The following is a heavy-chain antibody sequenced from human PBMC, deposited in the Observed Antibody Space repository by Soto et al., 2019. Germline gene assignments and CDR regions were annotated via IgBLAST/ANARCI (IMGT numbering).Heavy chain of an antibody. CDR3: AREWSNYEVLGWFDP. CDR2: ISSSSSYI. J-gene: IGHJ5*02. V-gene: IGHV3-21*01. CDR1: GFTFSSYS. D-gene: IGHD4-4*01. Sequence: GGSLRLSCAASGFTFSSYSMNWVRQAPGKGLEWVSSISSSSSYIYYADSVMGRFTISRDNAKNSLYLQMNSLRAEDTAGYYCAREWSNYEVLGWFDPWGQGTLVTVSS.